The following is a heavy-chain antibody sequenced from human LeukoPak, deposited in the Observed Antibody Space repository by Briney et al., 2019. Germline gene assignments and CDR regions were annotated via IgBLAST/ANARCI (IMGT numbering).Heavy chain of an antibody. CDR3: AKDPVTMIVVEVDY. CDR1: GFTFSSYG. Sequence: SGGSLRLSCAASGFTFSSYGMHWVRQAPGKGLEWVAFIRHDGSNKYYADSVKGRFTISRDNSKNTLYLQMNSLRAEDTAVYYCAKDPVTMIVVEVDYWGQGTLVTVSS. D-gene: IGHD3-22*01. CDR2: IRHDGSNK. V-gene: IGHV3-30*02. J-gene: IGHJ4*02.